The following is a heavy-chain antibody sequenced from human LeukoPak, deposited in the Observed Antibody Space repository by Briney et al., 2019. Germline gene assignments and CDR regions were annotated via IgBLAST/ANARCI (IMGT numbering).Heavy chain of an antibody. V-gene: IGHV2-70*11. J-gene: IGHJ4*02. Sequence: SGPTLVNPTQTLTLTCTFSGFSLSTSGMCVSWIRQPPGKALERLARTDWDDYKYYSTSLKTRLTISKDTSKNQVVLTMTNMDPVDTATYYCARIYWATVTTVDWGQGTLVTVSS. D-gene: IGHD4-17*01. CDR2: TDWDDYK. CDR1: GFSLSTSGMC. CDR3: ARIYWATVTTVD.